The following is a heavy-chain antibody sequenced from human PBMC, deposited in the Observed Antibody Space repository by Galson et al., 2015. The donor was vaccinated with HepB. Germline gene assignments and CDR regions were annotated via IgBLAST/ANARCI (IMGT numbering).Heavy chain of an antibody. J-gene: IGHJ6*02. CDR2: IYYSGST. V-gene: IGHV4-31*03. CDR3: ARGYSSSWYSFEGRADV. D-gene: IGHD6-13*01. CDR1: GGSISSGGYY. Sequence: TLSLTCTVSGGSISSGGYYWSWIRQHPGKGLEWIGYIYYSGSTYYNPSLKSRVTISVDTSKNQFSLKLSSVTAADTAVYYCARGYSSSWYSFEGRADVWGQGTTVTVSS.